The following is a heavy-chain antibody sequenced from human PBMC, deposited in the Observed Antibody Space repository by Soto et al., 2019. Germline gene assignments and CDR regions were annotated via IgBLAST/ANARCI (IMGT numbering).Heavy chain of an antibody. D-gene: IGHD6-6*01. J-gene: IGHJ4*02. CDR3: AKEMYPRTVLDSSSPWGDY. Sequence: GGSLRLSCAVSGFTFSDYGMHWVRQAPGKGLEWVAVMSYAGTYKYYADSVKGRFTISRDLSGNTLFLQMNSLRLEDTAVYFCAKEMYPRTVLDSSSPWGDYWGRGTLVTVS. CDR2: MSYAGTYK. V-gene: IGHV3-30*18. CDR1: GFTFSDYG.